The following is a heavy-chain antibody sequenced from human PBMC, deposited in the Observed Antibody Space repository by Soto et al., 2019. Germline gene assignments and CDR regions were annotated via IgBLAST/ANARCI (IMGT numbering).Heavy chain of an antibody. J-gene: IGHJ4*02. CDR2: INAGNGNT. D-gene: IGHD3-22*01. CDR1: GYTFTNYA. V-gene: IGHV1-3*01. Sequence: QVPLVQSGAEVKKPGASVKVSCKASGYTFTNYAMHWVRQAPGQRLEWMGWINAGNGNTKYSQQFQGRVTITRDTSASTAYMELSSLRSEDTAVYYCARSSGYYYLEYWGQGTLVTVSS. CDR3: ARSSGYYYLEY.